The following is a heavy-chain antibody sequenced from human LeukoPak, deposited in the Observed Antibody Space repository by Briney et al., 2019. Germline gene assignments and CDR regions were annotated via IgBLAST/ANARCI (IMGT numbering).Heavy chain of an antibody. CDR3: ANHYDSRGSIFDH. CDR2: LNGGGGDI. V-gene: IGHV3-23*01. Sequence: GGSLRLSCEASAFLFSSHYMAWVRQAPGRGLEWISALNGGGGDIHYADSVTGRFTISRDNSKNTLYLQMNSLRAEDTAIYYCANHYDSRGSIFDHWGQGTLVTVSS. J-gene: IGHJ4*02. D-gene: IGHD3-22*01. CDR1: AFLFSSHY.